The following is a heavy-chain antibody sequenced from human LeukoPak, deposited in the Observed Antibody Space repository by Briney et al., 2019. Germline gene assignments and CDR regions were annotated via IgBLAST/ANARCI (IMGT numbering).Heavy chain of an antibody. CDR3: ARGRGSMVVVETTDY. CDR2: INTRSYYI. CDR1: GFTFTSHS. Sequence: GGSLRLSCAASGFTFTSHSMYWVRQAPGKGLEWVSCINTRSYYIYYADSVRGRFTISRDNAKNSLFLQMNSLRAEDTALYYCARGRGSMVVVETTDYWGQGTLVTVSS. V-gene: IGHV3-21*01. D-gene: IGHD3-22*01. J-gene: IGHJ4*02.